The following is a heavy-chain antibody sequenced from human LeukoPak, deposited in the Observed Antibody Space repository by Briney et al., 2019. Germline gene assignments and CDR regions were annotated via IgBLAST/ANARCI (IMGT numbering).Heavy chain of an antibody. V-gene: IGHV4-30-2*01. Sequence: SQTLSLTCTVSGGSFSSDDYYSSWLRQPPGKGLEWIGYIYRTGSTYYNPSLKGRVTISADRSKNLFSLNLSSVTAADTAVYYCARGEAGTGTTVYFDPWGQGTLVTVSS. D-gene: IGHD1-7*01. CDR2: IYRTGST. J-gene: IGHJ5*02. CDR1: GGSFSSDDYY. CDR3: ARGEAGTGTTVYFDP.